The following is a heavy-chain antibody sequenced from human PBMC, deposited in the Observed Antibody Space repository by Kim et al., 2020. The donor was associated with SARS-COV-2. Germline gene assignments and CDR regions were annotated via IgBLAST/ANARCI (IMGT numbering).Heavy chain of an antibody. D-gene: IGHD3-22*01. Sequence: GGSLRLSCAASGFTFRNFWMHWVRQAPGKGLEWVSRISDDGSNTAYADSVKGRFIISRDNAENKLYLQMNSLRAEDTGVYYCWRDGQGIYSYYASWGQG. V-gene: IGHV3-74*01. J-gene: IGHJ5*02. CDR2: ISDDGSNT. CDR1: GFTFRNFW. CDR3: WRDGQGIYSYYAS.